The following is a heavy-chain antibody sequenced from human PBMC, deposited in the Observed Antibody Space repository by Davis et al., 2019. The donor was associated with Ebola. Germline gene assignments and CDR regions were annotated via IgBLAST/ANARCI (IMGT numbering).Heavy chain of an antibody. D-gene: IGHD1-26*01. Sequence: GESLKISCAASGFTLSKAWMTWVRQAPGKGLEWVSTISGSATSTYYADSLKGRFTVSRDNSKNTVYLQMYSLRAEDTAMYYCAKSPWSGSFDYWGQGTPVTVSS. J-gene: IGHJ4*02. V-gene: IGHV3-23*01. CDR2: ISGSATST. CDR3: AKSPWSGSFDY. CDR1: GFTLSKAW.